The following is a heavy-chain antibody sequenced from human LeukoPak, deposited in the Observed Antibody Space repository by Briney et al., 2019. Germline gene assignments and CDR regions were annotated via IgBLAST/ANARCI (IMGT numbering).Heavy chain of an antibody. J-gene: IGHJ3*02. D-gene: IGHD6-6*01. Sequence: PGRSLRLSCAPSGFIFSNYGMHWVRQAPGKGLEWVAVIWYDGSNKKYTDSVKGRFTISRDNAKNSLYLQVISLRAEDTAVYYCARGPSIAARYDAFDIWGQGTMVTVSS. V-gene: IGHV3-33*01. CDR3: ARGPSIAARYDAFDI. CDR2: IWYDGSNK. CDR1: GFIFSNYG.